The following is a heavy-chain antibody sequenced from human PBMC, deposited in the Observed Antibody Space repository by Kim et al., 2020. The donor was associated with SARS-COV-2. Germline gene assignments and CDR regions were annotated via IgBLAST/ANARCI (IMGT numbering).Heavy chain of an antibody. CDR3: GRHNGPTDY. Sequence: GGSLRLSCAASGFSFTTYVMTWVRQTPATGLEWVATITTGGEITYSADSVKGRFTVCRANSKNMLYLQMDSLRVEDSAMYYCGRHNGPTDYWGQGTQVIVSS. CDR1: GFSFTTYV. J-gene: IGHJ4*02. CDR2: ITTGGEIT. D-gene: IGHD1-1*01. V-gene: IGHV3-23*01.